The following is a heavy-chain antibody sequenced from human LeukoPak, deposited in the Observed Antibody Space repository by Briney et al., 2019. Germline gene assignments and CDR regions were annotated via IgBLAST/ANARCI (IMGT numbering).Heavy chain of an antibody. CDR1: GGSISSYY. CDR2: IYTSGST. D-gene: IGHD6-19*01. CDR3: ASSGEISYSSGKNFDY. J-gene: IGHJ4*02. V-gene: IGHV4-4*07. Sequence: SETLSLTCTVSGGSISSYYWSWIRQPAGKGLEWIGRIYTSGSTNYNPSLKSRVTMSVDTSKNQFSLKLSSVTAADTAVYYCASSGEISYSSGKNFDYWGQGTLVTVSS.